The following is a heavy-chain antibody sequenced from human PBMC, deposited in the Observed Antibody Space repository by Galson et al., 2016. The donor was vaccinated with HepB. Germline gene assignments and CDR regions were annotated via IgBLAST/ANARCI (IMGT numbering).Heavy chain of an antibody. Sequence: SETLSLTCTVSGASVSSNKWWTWVRQSPGKGLEWIGEIYYRGTTNYNPSLQRRITISVDKSKNHFYLDLTSVTAADTAVYYCARGDYGLGRGKNSLGYWGRETLVTVSS. CDR2: IYYRGTT. CDR1: GASVSSNKW. V-gene: IGHV4-4*02. CDR3: ARGDYGLGRGKNSLGY. D-gene: IGHD3-10*01. J-gene: IGHJ4*02.